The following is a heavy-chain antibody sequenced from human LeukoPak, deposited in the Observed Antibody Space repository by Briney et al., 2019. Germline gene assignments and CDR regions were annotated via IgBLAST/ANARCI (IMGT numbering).Heavy chain of an antibody. Sequence: PGGTLRLPCGSCVHTFSSHAMSGVRRARGKGWEWVSAISGSGGSTYCADSAGGRLPVSGDNARHSLYLQMNSLRAEDTALYYCARDPDYYDSSGYYPFDYWGQGTLVTVSS. CDR3: ARDPDYYDSSGYYPFDY. J-gene: IGHJ4*02. D-gene: IGHD3-22*01. V-gene: IGHV3-23*01. CDR2: ISGSGGST. CDR1: VHTFSSHA.